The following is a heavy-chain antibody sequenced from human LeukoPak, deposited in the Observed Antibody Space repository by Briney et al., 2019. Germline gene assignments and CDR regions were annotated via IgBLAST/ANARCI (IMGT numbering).Heavy chain of an antibody. CDR3: AKDPYYYGSGSYFDY. CDR2: ISWNSGSI. D-gene: IGHD3-10*01. V-gene: IGHV3-9*01. J-gene: IGHJ4*02. CDR1: GFTFDDYA. Sequence: GRSLRLSCAASGFTFDDYAMHWVRHAPGKGLEWVSGISWNSGSIGYADSVKGRFTISRDNAKNSLYLQMNSLRAEDTALYYCAKDPYYYGSGSYFDYWGQGTLVTVSS.